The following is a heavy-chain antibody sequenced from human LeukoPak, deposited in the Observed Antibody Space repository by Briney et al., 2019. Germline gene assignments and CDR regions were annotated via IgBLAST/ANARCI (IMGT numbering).Heavy chain of an antibody. Sequence: SETLSLTCTVSGSSIGSISYYWGWIRQPPGKGLEWIGTICYSLHTYYNPSLKSRVTISVDRSKNQFSLRLSSVAAADTAVYYCTNIDYSPYYFMDVWGKGTTVTVSS. J-gene: IGHJ6*03. V-gene: IGHV4-39*07. CDR1: GSSIGSISYY. CDR2: ICYSLHT. D-gene: IGHD4-11*01. CDR3: TNIDYSPYYFMDV.